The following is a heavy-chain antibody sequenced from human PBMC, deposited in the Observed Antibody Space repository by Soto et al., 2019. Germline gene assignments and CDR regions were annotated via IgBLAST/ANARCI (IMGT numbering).Heavy chain of an antibody. V-gene: IGHV4-30-2*01. J-gene: IGHJ6*02. D-gene: IGHD3-10*01. Sequence: SETLSLTCTVSGGSISSGGYSWSWIRQPPGKGLEWIGYIYHSGSTYYNPSLKSRVTISVDRSKNQFSLKLTSVTAADTAVYYCARDYYGSATPYYYYGMDVWGQGTTVTVSS. CDR2: IYHSGST. CDR3: ARDYYGSATPYYYYGMDV. CDR1: GGSISSGGYS.